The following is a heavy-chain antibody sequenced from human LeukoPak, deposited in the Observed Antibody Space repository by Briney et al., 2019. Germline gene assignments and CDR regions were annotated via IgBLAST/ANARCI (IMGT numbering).Heavy chain of an antibody. V-gene: IGHV5-51*01. CDR1: GYSFTSYW. Sequence: GESLKISCKGSGYSFTSYWIGWVRQMPGKGLEWMGIIYPGDSDTRYSPSFQGQVTISADKSISTAYLQWSSLKASDTAMYYCARHAGIDWLRYYYYYMDVWGKGTTVTVSS. D-gene: IGHD3-9*01. CDR2: IYPGDSDT. CDR3: ARHAGIDWLRYYYYYMDV. J-gene: IGHJ6*03.